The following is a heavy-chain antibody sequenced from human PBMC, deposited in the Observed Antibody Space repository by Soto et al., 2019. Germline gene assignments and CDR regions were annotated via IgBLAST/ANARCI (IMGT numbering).Heavy chain of an antibody. J-gene: IGHJ1*01. CDR1: GFTFGDYA. D-gene: IGHD4-17*01. Sequence: GGSLRLSCTASGFTFGDYAMSWFRQAPGKGLEWVGFIRSKAYGGTTEYAASVKGRFTISRDDSKSIAYLQMNSLKTEDTAVYYCTRDTQLDYGDYGGGAEYFQHWGQGTLVTVSS. CDR3: TRDTQLDYGDYGGGAEYFQH. CDR2: IRSKAYGGTT. V-gene: IGHV3-49*03.